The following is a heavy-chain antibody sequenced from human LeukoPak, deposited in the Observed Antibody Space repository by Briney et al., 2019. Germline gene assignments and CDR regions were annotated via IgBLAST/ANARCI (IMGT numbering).Heavy chain of an antibody. CDR3: ARSRIAVAGPLDY. Sequence: GGSLRPSGAASGFTVSSNYMSWVRQAPGKGLEWVSVIYSGGSTYYADSVKGRFTISRDNSKNTLYLQMNSLRAEDTAVYYCARSRIAVAGPLDYWGQGTLVTVSS. V-gene: IGHV3-53*01. D-gene: IGHD6-19*01. CDR2: IYSGGST. CDR1: GFTVSSNY. J-gene: IGHJ4*02.